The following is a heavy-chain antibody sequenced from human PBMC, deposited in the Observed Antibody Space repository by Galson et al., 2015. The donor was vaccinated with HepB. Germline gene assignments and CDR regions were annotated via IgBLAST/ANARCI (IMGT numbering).Heavy chain of an antibody. CDR3: ATGEYCSGGSCYVWFDP. CDR1: GYTLTELS. V-gene: IGHV1-24*01. CDR2: FDPEDGET. D-gene: IGHD2-15*01. J-gene: IGHJ5*02. Sequence: SVKVSCKVSGYTLTELSMHWVRQAPGKGLEWMGGFDPEDGETIYAQKFQGRVTMTEDTSTDTAYMELSSLRSEDTAVYYCATGEYCSGGSCYVWFDPWGQGTLVTVSS.